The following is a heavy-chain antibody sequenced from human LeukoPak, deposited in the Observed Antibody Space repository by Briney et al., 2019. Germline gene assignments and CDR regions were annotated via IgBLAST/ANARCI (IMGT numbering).Heavy chain of an antibody. CDR2: IYYSGIT. CDR3: ARDPKSAVAADWFDP. CDR1: GVSISAIGYY. Sequence: SETLSLTCTVSGVSISAIGYYWGWIRQPPGKGLEWIGSIYYSGITYYNPSLKSRVTISIDTSNNQFSLTLSSVTAADTAFYYCARDPKSAVAADWFDPWGQGTLVTVSS. J-gene: IGHJ5*01. V-gene: IGHV4-39*07. D-gene: IGHD6-19*01.